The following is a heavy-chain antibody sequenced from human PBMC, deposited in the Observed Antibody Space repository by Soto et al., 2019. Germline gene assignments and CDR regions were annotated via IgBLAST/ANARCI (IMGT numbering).Heavy chain of an antibody. CDR3: AHLPTSPDPVRYTPLWYFDY. J-gene: IGHJ4*02. D-gene: IGHD3-9*01. V-gene: IGHV2-5*02. CDR2: IYWDDDK. CDR1: GFSLSTSGVR. Sequence: SGPTLVNPTQTLTLTCTFSGFSLSTSGVRVGWIRQPPGKALEWLALIYWDDDKRYSPSLKSRLTITKDTSKNQVVLTMTNMDPVDTDTYYCAHLPTSPDPVRYTPLWYFDYWGQGTLVTVSS.